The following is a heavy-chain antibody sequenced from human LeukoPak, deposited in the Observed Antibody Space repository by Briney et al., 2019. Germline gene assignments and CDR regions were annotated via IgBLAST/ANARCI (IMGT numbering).Heavy chain of an antibody. V-gene: IGHV3-11*01. Sequence: PGGSLRLSCAASGFRFDDYYMGWIRQAPGKGLDYISYISASGSVQYHTDSVKGRFTVSRDNSKNSLYLLMNSLRAEDTAVYYCAKDDYSNYGFDPWGQGTLVTVSS. D-gene: IGHD4-11*01. J-gene: IGHJ5*02. CDR3: AKDDYSNYGFDP. CDR1: GFRFDDYY. CDR2: ISASGSVQ.